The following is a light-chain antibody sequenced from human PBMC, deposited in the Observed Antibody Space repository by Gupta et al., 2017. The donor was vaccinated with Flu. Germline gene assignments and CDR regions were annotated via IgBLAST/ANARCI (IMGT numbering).Light chain of an antibody. CDR2: GAS. V-gene: IGKV1-39*01. J-gene: IGKJ1*01. CDR1: QDVRNY. CDR3: QHTYNSPRT. Sequence: GDRVTITCRTSQDVRNYLHWYQQKSGSAPKLLVYGASSLQNGVPSRFRGSGSGTDFTLTITNLQPEDFATYFCQHTYNSPRTFGQGTKVEVK.